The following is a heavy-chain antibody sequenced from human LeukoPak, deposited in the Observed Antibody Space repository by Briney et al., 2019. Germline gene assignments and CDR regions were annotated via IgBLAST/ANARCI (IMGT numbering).Heavy chain of an antibody. D-gene: IGHD3-16*01. V-gene: IGHV3-23*01. CDR1: GFTFSSYA. Sequence: GGSLRLSCAASGFTFSSYAMSWVRQAPGKGLEWVSAISGSGGSTYYADSVKGRFTISRDNSKNTLYLQMNSLRAEDTAVYYCASLGAPTYYFDYWGQGTRVTVSS. J-gene: IGHJ4*02. CDR2: ISGSGGST. CDR3: ASLGAPTYYFDY.